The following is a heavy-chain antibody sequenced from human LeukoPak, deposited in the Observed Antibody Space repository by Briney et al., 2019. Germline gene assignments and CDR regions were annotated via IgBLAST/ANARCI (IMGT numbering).Heavy chain of an antibody. CDR2: IYTGGST. Sequence: PGGSLRLSCVASGFTISSNYMSWDRQAPGRGLEWISVIYTGGSTSYADSVKGRFTISRDSSTNTLFLQMNSLRDEDTAVYYCARASTLRTGDAHWGQGTLVTVSS. CDR1: GFTISSNY. V-gene: IGHV3-66*01. CDR3: ARASTLRTGDAH. D-gene: IGHD7-27*01. J-gene: IGHJ4*02.